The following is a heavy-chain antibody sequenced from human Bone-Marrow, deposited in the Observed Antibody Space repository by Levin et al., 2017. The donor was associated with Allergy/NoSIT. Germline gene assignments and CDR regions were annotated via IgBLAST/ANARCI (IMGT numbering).Heavy chain of an antibody. D-gene: IGHD3-3*01. V-gene: IGHV5-51*01. Sequence: GESLKISCKVSGYNFYTFWIGWVRQKPGKGLEWMGIIYPSDSDSRYNPSFQGHATFSVDKATSTAYLRWNSLTTSDSAMYFCARLRPDDYDYWSGYYGTSLFDYWGQGTQVTVSS. CDR2: IYPSDSDS. J-gene: IGHJ4*02. CDR1: GYNFYTFW. CDR3: ARLRPDDYDYWSGYYGTSLFDY.